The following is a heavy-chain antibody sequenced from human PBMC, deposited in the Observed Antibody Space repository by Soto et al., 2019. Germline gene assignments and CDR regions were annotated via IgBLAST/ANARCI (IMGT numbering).Heavy chain of an antibody. CDR3: ARMAPPIDY. V-gene: IGHV3-11*01. J-gene: IGHJ4*02. Sequence: GGSMRLSCAASGLTFSDYYMSWVRQAPGKGLEWLSYISSSGSTIYYADAVKGRFTISRDNAKNSLYLQMNSLRAEDTAVYYCARMAPPIDYWGQGTLVTVSS. D-gene: IGHD5-12*01. CDR1: GLTFSDYY. CDR2: ISSSGSTI.